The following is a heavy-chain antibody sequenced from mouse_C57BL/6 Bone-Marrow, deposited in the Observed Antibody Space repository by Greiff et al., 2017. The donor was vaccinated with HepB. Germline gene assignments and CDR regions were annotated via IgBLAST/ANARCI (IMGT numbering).Heavy chain of an antibody. CDR3: ARGQLRLRPAWFAY. V-gene: IGHV1-39*01. CDR1: GYSFTDYN. CDR2: INPNYGTT. J-gene: IGHJ3*01. D-gene: IGHD3-2*02. Sequence: VQLQQSGPELVKPGASVKISCKASGYSFTDYNMNWVKQSNGKSLEWIGVINPNYGTTSYNQKFKGKATLTVDQSSSTAYMQLNSLTSEDSAVYYGARGQLRLRPAWFAYWGQGTLVTVSA.